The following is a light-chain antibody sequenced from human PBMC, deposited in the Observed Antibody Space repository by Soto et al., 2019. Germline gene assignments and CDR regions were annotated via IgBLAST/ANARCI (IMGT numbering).Light chain of an antibody. V-gene: IGLV2-8*01. J-gene: IGLJ2*01. Sequence: QSVLTQPPSASGSPGQSVTISCTGTSSDVGGYNYVSWYQQHPGKAPKLMIYEVSKRPSGVPDRFSGSKSGNTASLTVSGLQAEDEADYYCSLYAGSILGVFGGGTKLTVL. CDR2: EVS. CDR3: SLYAGSILGV. CDR1: SSDVGGYNY.